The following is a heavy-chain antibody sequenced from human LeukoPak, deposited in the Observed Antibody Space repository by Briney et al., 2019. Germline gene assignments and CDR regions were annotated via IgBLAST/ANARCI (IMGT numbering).Heavy chain of an antibody. D-gene: IGHD3-22*01. CDR2: IYYSGST. CDR3: ATPPQYYYDSRTLTFDI. Sequence: PSETLSLTCTVSGGSISSSSYYWGWIRQPPGKGLEWIGRIYYSGSTYDNPSVKSRVTISVDTSKNQFSLKLSSVTAADTAVYYCATPPQYYYDSRTLTFDIWGQGTMVTVSS. V-gene: IGHV4-39*01. CDR1: GGSISSSSYY. J-gene: IGHJ3*02.